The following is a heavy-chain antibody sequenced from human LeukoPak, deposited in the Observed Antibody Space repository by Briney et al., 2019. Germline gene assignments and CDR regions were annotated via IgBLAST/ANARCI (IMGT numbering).Heavy chain of an antibody. CDR2: ISSSGGTI. J-gene: IGHJ4*02. V-gene: IGHV3-48*03. Sequence: GGSLRLSCAASGFSFNNYEMNWVRQAPGKGLEWVSYISSSGGTIYYADSVKGRFTISRDNAKNSLYLQMNSLRAEDTAVCYCARDGSGGYYADYWGQGTLVTVSS. CDR1: GFSFNNYE. D-gene: IGHD3-22*01. CDR3: ARDGSGGYYADY.